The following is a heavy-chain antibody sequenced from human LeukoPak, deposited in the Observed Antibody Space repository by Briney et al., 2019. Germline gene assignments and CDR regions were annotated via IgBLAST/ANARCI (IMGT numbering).Heavy chain of an antibody. Sequence: GGSLRLSCAASGFTFSSYGMHWVRQAPGKGLEWVAFIRYDGSNKYYADFVKGRFTISRDNSKNTLYLQMNRLTPEDTAVYYCANGRDYGDYIVYYYYYMDVWGKGTTVTVSS. CDR3: ANGRDYGDYIVYYYYYMDV. D-gene: IGHD4-17*01. V-gene: IGHV3-30*02. J-gene: IGHJ6*03. CDR1: GFTFSSYG. CDR2: IRYDGSNK.